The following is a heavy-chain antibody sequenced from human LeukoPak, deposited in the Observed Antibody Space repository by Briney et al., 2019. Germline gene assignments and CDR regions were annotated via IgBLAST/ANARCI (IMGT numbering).Heavy chain of an antibody. V-gene: IGHV1-46*01. CDR3: AKVTRYFDPFDY. CDR2: INPSGGST. CDR1: GGTFSSYA. Sequence: ASVKVSCKASGGTFSSYAISWVRQAPGQGLEWMGIINPSGGSTSYAQKFQGRVTMTRDMSTSTVYMELSSLRSEDTAVYYCAKVTRYFDPFDYWGQGTLVTVSS. D-gene: IGHD3-9*01. J-gene: IGHJ4*02.